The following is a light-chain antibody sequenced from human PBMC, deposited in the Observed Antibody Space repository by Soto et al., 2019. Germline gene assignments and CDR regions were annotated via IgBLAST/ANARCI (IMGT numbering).Light chain of an antibody. CDR2: DAS. CDR1: QSVSTS. J-gene: IGKJ5*01. CDR3: QQRSNWLIT. Sequence: EIVLTQSPATLSLSPGERATLSCRASQSVSTSLAWYQQKPGQAPRLLIYDASNRATGIPARFSGSGSGTAFTLTISSLEPEDFAVYYCQQRSNWLITFGQGTRLEIK. V-gene: IGKV3-11*01.